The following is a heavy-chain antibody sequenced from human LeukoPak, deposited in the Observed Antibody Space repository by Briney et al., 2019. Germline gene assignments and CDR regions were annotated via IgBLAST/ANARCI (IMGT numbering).Heavy chain of an antibody. D-gene: IGHD3-10*01. Sequence: ASVKVSCKASGYTFTSYDINWVRQATGQGLEWMGWMNPNSGNTGYAQKFQGRVTMTRNTSISTAYMELSSLRSEDTAVYYCAREAVRGVTLYYYMDVWGKGTTVTVSS. CDR2: MNPNSGNT. CDR3: AREAVRGVTLYYYMDV. CDR1: GYTFTSYD. J-gene: IGHJ6*03. V-gene: IGHV1-8*01.